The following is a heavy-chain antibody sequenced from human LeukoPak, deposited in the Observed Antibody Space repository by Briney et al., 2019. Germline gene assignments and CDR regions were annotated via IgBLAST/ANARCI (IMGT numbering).Heavy chain of an antibody. CDR1: GGSISSYY. CDR2: IYYSGST. D-gene: IGHD3-10*01. V-gene: IGHV4-59*01. CDR3: ARFTYYYGSGSNDAFDI. Sequence: SETLSLTCTVSGGSISSYYWSWIRQPPGKGLEWIGYIYYSGSTNYNPSLKSRVTISVDTSKNQFSLKLCSVTAADTAVYYCARFTYYYGSGSNDAFDIWGQGTMVTVSS. J-gene: IGHJ3*02.